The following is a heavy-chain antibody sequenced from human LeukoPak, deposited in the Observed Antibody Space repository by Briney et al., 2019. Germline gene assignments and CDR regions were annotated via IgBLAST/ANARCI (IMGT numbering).Heavy chain of an antibody. CDR3: AITTYYYGSGSY. J-gene: IGHJ4*02. CDR2: IYFSGST. D-gene: IGHD3-10*01. V-gene: IGHV4-59*12. CDR1: GGSISSYF. Sequence: SETLSLTCTVSGGSISSYFWSWIRQPPGKGLEWIGYIYFSGSTNYNPSLKSRVTISVDTSKNQFSLKLSSVTAADTAVYYCAITTYYYGSGSYWGQGTLVTVSS.